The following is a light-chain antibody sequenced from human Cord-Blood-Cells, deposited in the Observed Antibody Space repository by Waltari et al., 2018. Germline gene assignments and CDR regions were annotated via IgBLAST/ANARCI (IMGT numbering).Light chain of an antibody. CDR3: CSYAGSVV. CDR1: SSAVGSYNL. CDR2: EGS. J-gene: IGLJ2*01. Sequence: QSALTQPASVSGSPGQSITISCTGTSSAVGSYNLVSWYQQHTGKAPKLVIYEGSKRPSGVSNRFAGSKSGNTASLTISRLQAEDEADYYCCSYAGSVVFGGGTKLTVL. V-gene: IGLV2-23*01.